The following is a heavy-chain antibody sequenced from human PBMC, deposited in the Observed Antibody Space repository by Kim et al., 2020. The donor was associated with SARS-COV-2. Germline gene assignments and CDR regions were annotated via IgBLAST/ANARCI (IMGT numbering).Heavy chain of an antibody. CDR3: ARDWDSRTDYFDP. V-gene: IGHV1-18*01. CDR2: ISGNDGET. CDR1: GYSSITFG. Sequence: ASVKVSCTASGYSSITFGISWVRQAPGQGLEWMGWISGNDGETNFGENLEDRVTMTTDTATNTVYMELRGLRSDDTAVYYCARDWDSRTDYFDPWGQGTLVIVSS. D-gene: IGHD4-17*01. J-gene: IGHJ5*02.